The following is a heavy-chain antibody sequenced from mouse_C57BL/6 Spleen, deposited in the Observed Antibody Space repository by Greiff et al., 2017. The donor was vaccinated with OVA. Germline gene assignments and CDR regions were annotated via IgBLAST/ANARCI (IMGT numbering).Heavy chain of an antibody. CDR1: GYTFTDYY. Sequence: VQLQQSGPELVKPGASVKISRKASGYTFTDYYMNWVKQSHGKSLEWIGDINPNNGGTSYNQTFKGKATLTVDKSSSTAYMELRSLTSEDSAVYYGARLGLYGYDHYFDYWGQGTTLTVSS. CDR3: ARLGLYGYDHYFDY. D-gene: IGHD2-2*01. V-gene: IGHV1-26*01. J-gene: IGHJ2*01. CDR2: INPNNGGT.